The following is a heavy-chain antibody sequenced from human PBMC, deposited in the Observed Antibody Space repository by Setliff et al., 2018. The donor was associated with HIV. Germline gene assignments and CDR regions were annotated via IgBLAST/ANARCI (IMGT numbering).Heavy chain of an antibody. D-gene: IGHD3-22*01. Sequence: GGSLRLSCAASEFTFSSYAMSWVRQAPGKGLEWVSSISVSGGSTYYAGSVKGRFTISRDNSKNTLYLQMNSLRAEDTAVYYCAKDRTVVVITIFDYWGQGTLVTVSS. CDR2: ISVSGGST. J-gene: IGHJ4*02. CDR1: EFTFSSYA. CDR3: AKDRTVVVITIFDY. V-gene: IGHV3-23*01.